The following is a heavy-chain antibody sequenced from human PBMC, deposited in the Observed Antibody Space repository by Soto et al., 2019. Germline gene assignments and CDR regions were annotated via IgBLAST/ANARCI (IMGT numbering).Heavy chain of an antibody. CDR1: GFTVSSNY. Sequence: PGGSLRLSCAASGFTVSSNYMSWVRQAPGKGLEWVSVIYSGGSTYYADSVKGRFTISRDNSKNTLYLQMNSLRAEDTAVYYCARGSNYYDGSGSLDYWGQGTLVTVS. J-gene: IGHJ4*02. CDR3: ARGSNYYDGSGSLDY. V-gene: IGHV3-53*01. D-gene: IGHD3-22*01. CDR2: IYSGGST.